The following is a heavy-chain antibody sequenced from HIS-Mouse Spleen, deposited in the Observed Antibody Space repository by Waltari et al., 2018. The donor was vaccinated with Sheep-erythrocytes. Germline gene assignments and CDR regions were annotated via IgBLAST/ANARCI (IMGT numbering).Heavy chain of an antibody. D-gene: IGHD1-26*01. V-gene: IGHV1-69*04. CDR1: GGTFSSYA. J-gene: IGHJ4*02. Sequence: QVQLVQSGAEVKKPRSSVKVSCKASGGTFSSYAISWVRQAPGQGLEWMGRIIPIFGIANYAQKFQGRVTITADKSTSTAYMELSSLRSEDTAVYYCAQTGATTPHFDYWGQGTLVTVSS. CDR3: AQTGATTPHFDY. CDR2: IIPIFGIA.